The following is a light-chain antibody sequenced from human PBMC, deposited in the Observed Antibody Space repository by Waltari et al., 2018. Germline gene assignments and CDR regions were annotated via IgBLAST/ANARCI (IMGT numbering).Light chain of an antibody. Sequence: EIVLTQSPGTLSLSPGESAILSCRASQSVGDNDLAWYQQKPGQAPRLLIDGASFRAAGIPDRFSGSGSGTDFSLTIYGLEPEDFAVYFCQQYTTSPPIFGGGTKVGIK. J-gene: IGKJ4*01. CDR1: QSVGDND. V-gene: IGKV3-20*01. CDR3: QQYTTSPPI. CDR2: GAS.